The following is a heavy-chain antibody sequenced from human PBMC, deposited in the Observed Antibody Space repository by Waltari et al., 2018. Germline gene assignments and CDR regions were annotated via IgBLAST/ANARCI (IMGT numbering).Heavy chain of an antibody. D-gene: IGHD6-19*01. Sequence: EVQLVESGGGLVQPGGSLRLSCAASGFTFSSYWMSWVRQAPGKGLEWVANIKQDGSEKDYVDSVKGRFTISRDNAKNSLYLQMNSLRAEDTAVYYCATDYTVAGTGFDYWGQGTLVTVSS. CDR2: IKQDGSEK. CDR3: ATDYTVAGTGFDY. J-gene: IGHJ4*02. V-gene: IGHV3-7*04. CDR1: GFTFSSYW.